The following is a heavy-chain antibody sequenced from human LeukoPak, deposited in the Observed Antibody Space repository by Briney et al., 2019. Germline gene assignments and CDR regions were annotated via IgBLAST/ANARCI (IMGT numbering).Heavy chain of an antibody. D-gene: IGHD3-3*01. CDR2: IIPIFGTA. CDR1: GGTFSSYA. J-gene: IGHJ3*02. V-gene: IGHV1-69*13. CDR3: ARDVKRFGPFDI. Sequence: SVKVSCKASGGTFSSYAISWVRQAPGQGLEWMGGIIPIFGTANYAQKFQGRVTITADESTSTAYMELSSLRSEDTAVYYCARDVKRFGPFDIWGQGTMVTVSS.